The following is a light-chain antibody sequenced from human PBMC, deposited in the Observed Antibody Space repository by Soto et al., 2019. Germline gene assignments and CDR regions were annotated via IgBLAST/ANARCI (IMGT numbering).Light chain of an antibody. CDR3: QQTNSFPLT. J-gene: IGKJ4*01. V-gene: IGKV1D-12*01. Sequence: DIQMTQSPSSVSASVGDGVTITCRASQGISTSLGWYQQKPGKAPKLLIYAASSLQSGVPSRFSGTGSGTDFTLTISSLQPQDSETYYCQQTNSFPLTFGAGTKVDIX. CDR2: AAS. CDR1: QGISTS.